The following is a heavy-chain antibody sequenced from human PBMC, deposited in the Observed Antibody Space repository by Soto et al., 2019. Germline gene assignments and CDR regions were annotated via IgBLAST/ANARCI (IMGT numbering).Heavy chain of an antibody. J-gene: IGHJ6*03. V-gene: IGHV4-31*03. D-gene: IGHD3-3*01. Sequence: SETLSLTCTVSGGSISSGGYYWSWIRQHPGKGLEWIGYIYYSGSTYYNPSLKSRVTISVDTSKNQFSLKLSSVTAADTAVYYCARDRPIYSYYDFWSGYSSPRDYYMDVWGKGTTVTVSS. CDR2: IYYSGST. CDR1: GGSISSGGYY. CDR3: ARDRPIYSYYDFWSGYSSPRDYYMDV.